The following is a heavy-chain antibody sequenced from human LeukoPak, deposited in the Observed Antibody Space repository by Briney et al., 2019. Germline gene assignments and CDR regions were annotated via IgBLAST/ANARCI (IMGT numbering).Heavy chain of an antibody. J-gene: IGHJ3*02. Sequence: GGSLRLSCAASGFTFSSFAMSWVRQAPGKGLEWVSAISGSGGGTYYADSVKGRFTISRDNSKNTLYLQMNSLRADDTAVYYCAKDRTAVVTLDAFDIWGQGTMVTVSS. CDR3: AKDRTAVVTLDAFDI. D-gene: IGHD4-23*01. CDR2: ISGSGGGT. V-gene: IGHV3-23*01. CDR1: GFTFSSFA.